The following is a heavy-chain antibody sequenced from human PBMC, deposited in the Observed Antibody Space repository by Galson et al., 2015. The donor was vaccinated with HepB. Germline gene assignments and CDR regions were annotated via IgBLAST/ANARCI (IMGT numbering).Heavy chain of an antibody. D-gene: IGHD3-3*01. CDR1: GYTFTTFY. J-gene: IGHJ4*02. Sequence: SVKVSCKASGYTFTTFYIHWVRQAPGQGLEWMGWINPNTGITNYAQKFQDRVTMTTDTSISTAFLELSSLTSDDTAVYYCAKNGFFDYWGQGTLVAVSS. V-gene: IGHV1-2*02. CDR2: INPNTGIT. CDR3: AKNGFFDY.